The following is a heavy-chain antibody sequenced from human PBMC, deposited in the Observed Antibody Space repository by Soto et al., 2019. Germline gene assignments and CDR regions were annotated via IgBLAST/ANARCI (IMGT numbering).Heavy chain of an antibody. V-gene: IGHV4-39*01. CDR1: GGSISSSSYY. D-gene: IGHD4-17*01. Sequence: QLQLQESGPGLVKPSETLSLTCTVSGGSISSSSYYWGWIRQPPGKGLEWIGSIYYSGSTYYNPSLKSRVTISVDTSKNQFSLKLSSVTAADTAVYYCARNLGGYGDPKVGWYFDLWGRGTLVTVSS. CDR2: IYYSGST. CDR3: ARNLGGYGDPKVGWYFDL. J-gene: IGHJ2*01.